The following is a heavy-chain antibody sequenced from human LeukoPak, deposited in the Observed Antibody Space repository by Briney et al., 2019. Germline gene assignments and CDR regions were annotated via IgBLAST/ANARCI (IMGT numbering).Heavy chain of an antibody. J-gene: IGHJ4*02. CDR2: IYYSGST. CDR3: ARHLAVAGTGDY. D-gene: IGHD6-19*01. V-gene: IGHV4-39*01. CDR1: GGSTSSSSYY. Sequence: SETLSLTCTVSGGSTSSSSYYWGWIRQPPGKGLEWTGSIYYSGSTYYNPSLKSRVTISVDTSKNQFSLKLSSVTAADTAVYYCARHLAVAGTGDYWGQGTLVTVSS.